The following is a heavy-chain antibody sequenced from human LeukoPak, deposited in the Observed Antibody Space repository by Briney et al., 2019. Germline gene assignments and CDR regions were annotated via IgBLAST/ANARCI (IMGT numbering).Heavy chain of an antibody. CDR2: ISPYRGDT. Sequence: ASVKVSCKASGYTFNSYSISWVRQAPGQGLEWIGWISPYRGDTEYAQKIQGRVSMTTDTSTSTAYMELRSLRSDDTAVYYCARDTLSYYDSSGSTLFDYWGQGTLVTVSS. CDR1: GYTFNSYS. D-gene: IGHD3-22*01. CDR3: ARDTLSYYDSSGSTLFDY. V-gene: IGHV1-18*01. J-gene: IGHJ4*02.